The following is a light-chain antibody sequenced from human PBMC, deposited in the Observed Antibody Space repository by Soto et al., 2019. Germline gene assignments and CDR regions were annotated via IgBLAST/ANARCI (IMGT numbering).Light chain of an antibody. Sequence: EIGVTQSPATLSGSPVERVTLSGMASQFVSSRLAWYQQRPGQVPRLLIYDTSTRAPGISARFSGSGSGTEFTLTISSLQPEDFAVYYCHQYGGSPWTFGQGTKVDI. J-gene: IGKJ1*01. CDR3: HQYGGSPWT. CDR2: DTS. CDR1: QFVSSR. V-gene: IGKV3-15*01.